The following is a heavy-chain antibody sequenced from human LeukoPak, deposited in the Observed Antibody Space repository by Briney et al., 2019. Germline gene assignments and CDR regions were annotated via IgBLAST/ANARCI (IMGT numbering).Heavy chain of an antibody. CDR3: ASAGNVDTAMVGAFDI. J-gene: IGHJ3*02. Sequence: ASVKVSCKASGYTFTSYDINWVRQATGQGLEWMGWMNPNSGNTGYAQKFQGRVTMTRNTSISTAYMELSSLRSEDTAVYYCASAGNVDTAMVGAFDIWGQGTMVTVSS. D-gene: IGHD5-18*01. V-gene: IGHV1-8*01. CDR1: GYTFTSYD. CDR2: MNPNSGNT.